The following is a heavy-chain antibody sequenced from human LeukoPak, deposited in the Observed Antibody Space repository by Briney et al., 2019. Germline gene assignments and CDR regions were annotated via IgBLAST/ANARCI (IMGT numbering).Heavy chain of an antibody. Sequence: GGSLRLSCAASGFTFSSYGMHWVRQAPGKGLEWVAVIWYDGSNKYYADSVKGRFTISRDNSKSTLYQQMNSLRAEDTAVYYCARDGYSSSSGYYYGMDVWGQGTTVTVSS. V-gene: IGHV3-33*01. D-gene: IGHD6-6*01. J-gene: IGHJ6*02. CDR2: IWYDGSNK. CDR3: ARDGYSSSSGYYYGMDV. CDR1: GFTFSSYG.